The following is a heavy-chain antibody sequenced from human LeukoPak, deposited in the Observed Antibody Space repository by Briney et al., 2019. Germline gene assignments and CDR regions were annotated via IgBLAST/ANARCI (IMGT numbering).Heavy chain of an antibody. D-gene: IGHD4-23*01. V-gene: IGHV3-11*06. J-gene: IGHJ3*02. Sequence: PGGSLRLSCAASGFTFSDFYMSWIRQAPGKGLEWLSDISSSSTDTNYADSVKGRFTISRDNSKNLLFLQMNSLRAEDTALYYCARQWYGGGTPNAFDIWGQGTMVTVSS. CDR3: ARQWYGGGTPNAFDI. CDR2: ISSSSTDT. CDR1: GFTFSDFY.